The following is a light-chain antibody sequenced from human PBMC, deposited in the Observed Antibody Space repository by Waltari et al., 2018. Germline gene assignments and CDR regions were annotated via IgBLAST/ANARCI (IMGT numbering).Light chain of an antibody. CDR3: MQALQTPYT. CDR2: LGS. Sequence: DIVMTQSPLSLSVTPGEPASISCRSSQSLVHRNGDDFFDWYVQKPGQSPQLLIHLGSYRASGVPDRFSGSGSGTDFSLKISRVEAEDVGVYYCMQALQTPYTFGQGTKLEIK. J-gene: IGKJ2*01. V-gene: IGKV2-28*01. CDR1: QSLVHRNGDDF.